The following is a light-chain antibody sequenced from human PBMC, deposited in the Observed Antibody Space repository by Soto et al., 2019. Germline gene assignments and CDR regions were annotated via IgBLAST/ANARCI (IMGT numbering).Light chain of an antibody. CDR3: SSYTSSSTLLYV. Sequence: QSALTQPASVSGSPGQSITISCTGTSSDVGGYNYVSWYQQHPSKAPKLMIYDVSNRPSGVSNRFSGSKSGNTASLTISGLQAEDEADYYCSSYTSSSTLLYVFGTGTELTVL. J-gene: IGLJ1*01. V-gene: IGLV2-14*01. CDR2: DVS. CDR1: SSDVGGYNY.